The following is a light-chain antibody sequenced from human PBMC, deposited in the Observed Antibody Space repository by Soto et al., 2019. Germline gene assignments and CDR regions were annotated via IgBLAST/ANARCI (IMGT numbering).Light chain of an antibody. V-gene: IGKV1-9*01. CDR1: QGISSY. CDR3: QQLNSYPT. J-gene: IGKJ5*01. Sequence: DIQLTQSPSFLSASVGDRVTITCRASQGISSYLAWYQQKPGKAPKLLIYAASTLQSGVPSRFSGSGSGTEFTLTISSLQPEYFATYYGQQLNSYPTFGQGTRLEIK. CDR2: AAS.